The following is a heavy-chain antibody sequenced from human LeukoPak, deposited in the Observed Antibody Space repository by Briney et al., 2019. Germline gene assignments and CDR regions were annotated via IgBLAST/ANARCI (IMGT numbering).Heavy chain of an antibody. Sequence: GGSLRLSCAHPGFSVLRHYTICVRHAPGKGLEWVSVIYAGGITYYSASVKGRFTMSRDNSKNTLYLQLNSLRAEDTAMYYCARGAAAVSFDNWGQGTLVTVSS. CDR2: IYAGGIT. CDR1: GFSVLRHY. V-gene: IGHV3-53*01. CDR3: ARGAAAVSFDN. D-gene: IGHD6-13*01. J-gene: IGHJ4*02.